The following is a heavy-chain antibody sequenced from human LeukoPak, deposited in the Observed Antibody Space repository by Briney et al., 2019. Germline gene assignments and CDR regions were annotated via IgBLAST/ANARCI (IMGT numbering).Heavy chain of an antibody. CDR2: ISGSGNSV. J-gene: IGHJ4*02. CDR3: SREPRLIDY. V-gene: IGHV3-11*01. Sequence: GGSLRLSCAASGFTFSDSYMTWIRQAPGKGLELVSYISGSGNSVNYVDSVRGRFTISRDNAKSSLYLQMNSLRVEDTAVYYCSREPRLIDYWGQGTLVTVSS. CDR1: GFTFSDSY.